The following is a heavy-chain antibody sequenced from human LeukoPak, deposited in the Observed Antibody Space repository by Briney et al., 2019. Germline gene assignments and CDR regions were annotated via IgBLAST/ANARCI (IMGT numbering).Heavy chain of an antibody. CDR1: GYSISSGYY. CDR2: IYHSGST. V-gene: IGHV4-38-2*02. Sequence: PSETLSLTCTVSGYSISSGYYWGWIRQPPGKGLEWIGSIYHSGSTYYIPSLKSRVTISVDTSKNQFSLKLNSVTAADTAVYYCASLPNYYDSSGYGYWGQGTLVTVSS. CDR3: ASLPNYYDSSGYGY. J-gene: IGHJ4*02. D-gene: IGHD3-22*01.